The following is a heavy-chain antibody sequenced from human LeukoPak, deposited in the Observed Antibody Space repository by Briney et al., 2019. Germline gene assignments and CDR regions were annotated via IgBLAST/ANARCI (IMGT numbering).Heavy chain of an antibody. CDR3: AKDGLGTRSFDY. Sequence: GGSLRLSCAASGFTFSSNAMSWVRQAPGKGLEWVSAISGSGGSTYYADSVKGRFTISRDNSKNTLYLQMSSLRAEDTAVYYCAKDGLGTRSFDYWGQGTLVTVSS. CDR2: ISGSGGST. J-gene: IGHJ4*02. D-gene: IGHD1-1*01. CDR1: GFTFSSNA. V-gene: IGHV3-23*01.